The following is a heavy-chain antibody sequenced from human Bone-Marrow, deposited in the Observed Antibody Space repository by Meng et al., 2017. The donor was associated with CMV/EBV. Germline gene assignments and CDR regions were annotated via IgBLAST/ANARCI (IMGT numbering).Heavy chain of an antibody. V-gene: IGHV1-46*01. J-gene: IGHJ4*02. CDR1: GYSFTSYH. Sequence: ASVKVSCKASGYSFTSYHMHWVRQAPGQGLEWMGIINPGGSTKYAEKFQGRVTMPRDTSTSTVYMELRSLRSEDTAVYYCAVNLGDYSNYASSFDYWGQGTLVTVSS. CDR3: AVNLGDYSNYASSFDY. CDR2: INPGGST. D-gene: IGHD4-11*01.